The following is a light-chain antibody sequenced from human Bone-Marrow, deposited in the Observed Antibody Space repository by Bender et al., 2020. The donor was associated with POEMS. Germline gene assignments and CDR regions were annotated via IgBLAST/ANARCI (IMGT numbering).Light chain of an antibody. J-gene: IGLJ2*01. CDR3: CSYARGSTSVF. CDR2: EGT. Sequence: QSALTQPASVSASPGQSIIISCTGTSGEFGNYYFVSWYQHHPGKVPKLLFYEGTKRPSGISNRFSGSKAGGTASLTISGLQAEDEGDYYCCSYARGSTSVFFGGGTKLTVL. V-gene: IGLV2-23*01. CDR1: SGEFGNYYF.